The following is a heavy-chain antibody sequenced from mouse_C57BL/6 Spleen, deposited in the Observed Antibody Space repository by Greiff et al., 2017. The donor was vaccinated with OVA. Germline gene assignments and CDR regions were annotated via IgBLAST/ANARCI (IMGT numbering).Heavy chain of an antibody. J-gene: IGHJ1*03. D-gene: IGHD6-2*01. V-gene: IGHV1-85*01. CDR2: IYPRDGST. CDR3: ARGVSWYFDV. CDR1: GYTFTSYD. Sequence: VMLVESGPELVKPGASVKLSCKASGYTFTSYDINWVKQRPGQGLEWIGWIYPRDGSTKYNEKFKGKATLTVDTSSSTAYMELHSLTSEDSAVYFCARGVSWYFDVWGTGTTVTVSS.